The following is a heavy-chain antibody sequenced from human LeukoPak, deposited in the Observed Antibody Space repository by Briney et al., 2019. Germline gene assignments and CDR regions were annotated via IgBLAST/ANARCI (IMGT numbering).Heavy chain of an antibody. CDR2: ISCCST. Sequence: GGSLLLLCAASGFTFSSYAMSWVRQAPGKGLEGVSAISCCSTYYADSVKGRFTISRDNSKNTLYLQMNSLRAEDTAVYYCAKDAPIYDILTGYPNWFDPWGQGTLVTVSS. V-gene: IGHV3-23*01. CDR3: AKDAPIYDILTGYPNWFDP. D-gene: IGHD3-9*01. J-gene: IGHJ5*02. CDR1: GFTFSSYA.